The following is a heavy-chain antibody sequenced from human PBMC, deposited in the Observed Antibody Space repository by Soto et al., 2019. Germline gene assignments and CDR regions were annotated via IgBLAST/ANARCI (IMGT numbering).Heavy chain of an antibody. J-gene: IGHJ4*02. Sequence: SETLSLTCTVSGGSISSGDYYWSWIRQPPGKGLEWIGYIYYSGSTYYNPSLKSRVTISVDTSKNQFSLKLSSVTAADTAVYYCARAQWSPEPHYFDYWGQGTLVTVSS. CDR3: ARAQWSPEPHYFDY. D-gene: IGHD6-19*01. CDR1: GGSISSGDYY. CDR2: IYYSGST. V-gene: IGHV4-30-4*01.